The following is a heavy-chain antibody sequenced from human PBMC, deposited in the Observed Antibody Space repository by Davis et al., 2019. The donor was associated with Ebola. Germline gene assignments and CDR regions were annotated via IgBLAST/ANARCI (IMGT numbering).Heavy chain of an antibody. CDR2: IYCSGST. Sequence: SETLSLTCAVSGGSISSYYWSWIRQPPGKGLEWIGYIYCSGSTNYNPSLKSRVTISVDTSKNQFSLKLSSVTAADTAVYYCARDLWKWQSWGQGTLVTVSS. V-gene: IGHV4-59*01. CDR3: ARDLWKWQS. J-gene: IGHJ5*02. D-gene: IGHD1-1*01. CDR1: GGSISSYY.